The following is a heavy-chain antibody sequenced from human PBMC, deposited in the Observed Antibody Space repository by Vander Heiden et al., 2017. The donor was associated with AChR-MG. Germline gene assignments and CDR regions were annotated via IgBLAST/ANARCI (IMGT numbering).Heavy chain of an antibody. CDR3: AKDSPQGWFDP. CDR2: ISGSGGGT. J-gene: IGHJ5*02. V-gene: IGHV3-23*01. CDR1: GFTFSSYA. Sequence: EVQLLESGGGLVQPGGSLRLSCAASGFTFSSYAMSWVRRAPGRGLGGVSGISGSGGGTYSADPVKGRFTISRDNSKNTLYLQMNSLGAENRAVYYCAKDSPQGWFDPWGQGTRVTVSS.